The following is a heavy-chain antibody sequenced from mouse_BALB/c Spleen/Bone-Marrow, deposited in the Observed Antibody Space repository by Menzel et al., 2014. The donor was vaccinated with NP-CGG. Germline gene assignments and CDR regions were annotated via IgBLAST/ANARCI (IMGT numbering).Heavy chain of an antibody. D-gene: IGHD2-4*01. CDR3: ARRFDYEDY. Sequence: EVQLQQSGAELVKPGASVKLSCTASGFTIKDSYIHWVKQRPEQSLEWIGRIDPANGNTKYDPKFQGKATITADTSSNTAYLQLSGLTSEDTAVYYCARRFDYEDYWGQGTTLTVSS. V-gene: IGHV14-3*02. CDR2: IDPANGNT. CDR1: GFTIKDSY. J-gene: IGHJ2*01.